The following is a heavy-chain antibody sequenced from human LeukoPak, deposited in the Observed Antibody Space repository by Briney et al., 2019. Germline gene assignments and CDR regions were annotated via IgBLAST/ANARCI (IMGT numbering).Heavy chain of an antibody. J-gene: IGHJ4*02. CDR3: AKGYSSGWYFDY. Sequence: GGSLRLSCAASGFTFSSYGMHWVRQAPGKGLEWVAVISYDGSNKHYADSVKGRFTISRDNSKNTLYLEMNSLRAEDTAVYYWAKGYSSGWYFDYWGQGTLVTVSS. D-gene: IGHD6-19*01. V-gene: IGHV3-30*18. CDR2: ISYDGSNK. CDR1: GFTFSSYG.